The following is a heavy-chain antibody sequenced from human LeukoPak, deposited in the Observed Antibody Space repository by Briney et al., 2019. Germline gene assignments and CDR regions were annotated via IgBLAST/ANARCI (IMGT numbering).Heavy chain of an antibody. CDR2: VNHGGST. Sequence: PSETLSLTCAVYGGSFSTYYWSWIRQPPGKGLEWIGEVNHGGSTNYNPSLKSRVTISVDTSTNQFSLKLSSVTAADTAVYYCARAPPYCSSTSCYPNRWFDPWGQGTLVTVSS. V-gene: IGHV4-34*01. D-gene: IGHD2-2*01. CDR3: ARAPPYCSSTSCYPNRWFDP. CDR1: GGSFSTYY. J-gene: IGHJ5*02.